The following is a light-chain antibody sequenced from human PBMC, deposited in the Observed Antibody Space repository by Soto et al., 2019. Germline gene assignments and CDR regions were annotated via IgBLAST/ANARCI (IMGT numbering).Light chain of an antibody. CDR1: SSDVGGYNY. Sequence: QSALTQPRSVSGSPGQSVTISCTGTSSDVGGYNYVSWYQQHPGKAPKLMICDVSKRPSGVPDRFSGSKSGNTASLTISGLHAEVEADYYCCSYAGSYTVLFGGGTKLTVL. J-gene: IGLJ2*01. CDR3: CSYAGSYTVL. CDR2: DVS. V-gene: IGLV2-11*01.